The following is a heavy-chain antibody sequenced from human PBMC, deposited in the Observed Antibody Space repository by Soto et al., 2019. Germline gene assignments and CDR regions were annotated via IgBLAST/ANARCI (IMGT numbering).Heavy chain of an antibody. J-gene: IGHJ3*02. V-gene: IGHV3-15*01. CDR3: TTVVSGYILVDAFDI. D-gene: IGHD3-3*01. CDR2: IKSKTDGGTT. Sequence: DVQLVESGGGLVKPGGSLRLSCAASGFTFSNAWMSWVRQAPGKGLEWVGRIKSKTDGGTTDYAAPVKGRFTISRDDSKNTLYLQMNSLKSEDTAVYYCTTVVSGYILVDAFDIWGQGTMVTVSS. CDR1: GFTFSNAW.